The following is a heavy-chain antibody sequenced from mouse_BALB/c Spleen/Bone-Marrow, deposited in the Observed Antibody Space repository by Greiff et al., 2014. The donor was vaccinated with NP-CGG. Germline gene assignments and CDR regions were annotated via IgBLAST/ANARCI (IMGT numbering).Heavy chain of an antibody. Sequence: QVQLQQSGAELVRPGASVKLSCKASGYSFTNYWMNWVKQRPGQGLEWIGMIHPSDSETRLNQKFKDKATLTVDKSSSTAYIQPTSPTSEDSAVYYCARFGNYEGFAYWGQGTLVTVSA. CDR3: ARFGNYEGFAY. CDR1: GYSFTNYW. CDR2: IHPSDSET. D-gene: IGHD2-1*01. V-gene: IGHV1-74*01. J-gene: IGHJ3*01.